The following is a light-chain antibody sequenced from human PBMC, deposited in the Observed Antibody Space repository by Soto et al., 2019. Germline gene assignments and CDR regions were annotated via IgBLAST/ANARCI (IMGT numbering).Light chain of an antibody. CDR2: DAF. Sequence: DLQLTQTPSTLSASIGDRVTITCRASQSLSGWLAWYQQTPGKAPKLLISDAFRLESGVPSRFRGSGSGTAFSLTISSLQPGDSATFYCQQYASYQWTFGRGTKV. V-gene: IGKV1-5*01. J-gene: IGKJ1*01. CDR1: QSLSGW. CDR3: QQYASYQWT.